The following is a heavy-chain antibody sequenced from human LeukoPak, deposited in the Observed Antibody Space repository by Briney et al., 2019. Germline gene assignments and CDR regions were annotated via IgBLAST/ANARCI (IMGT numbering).Heavy chain of an antibody. V-gene: IGHV3-33*03. CDR3: ARVHYYGSGKPFDY. J-gene: IGHJ4*02. CDR2: ISHDGNDK. CDR1: GLTFSNFG. Sequence: GGSLRLSCAASGLTFSNFGMHWVRQAPGKGLEWVAVISHDGNDKYYGDSVKGRFTISRDNAKNSLYLQMNSLRAEDTAVYYCARVHYYGSGKPFDYWGQGTLVTVSS. D-gene: IGHD3-10*01.